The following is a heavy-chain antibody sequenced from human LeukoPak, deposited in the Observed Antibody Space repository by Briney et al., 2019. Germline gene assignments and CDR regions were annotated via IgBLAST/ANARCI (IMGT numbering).Heavy chain of an antibody. CDR2: INANNGNT. J-gene: IGHJ6*02. CDR3: ARSGFDSPYGMDV. CDR1: GFTFTKYD. V-gene: IGHV1-8*01. Sequence: ASLKVSCKASGFTFTKYDINWVRQAPGQGPEWMGLINANNGNTDYKQNFQGRVIMTRSTSTSTAYLELHRLTFEDTAVHYCARSGFDSPYGMDVWGQGTTITVSS. D-gene: IGHD3-9*01.